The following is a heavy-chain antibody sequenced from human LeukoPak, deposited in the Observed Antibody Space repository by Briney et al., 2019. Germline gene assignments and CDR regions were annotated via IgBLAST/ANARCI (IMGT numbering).Heavy chain of an antibody. Sequence: SVKVSCKASGGTFSSYAISWVRQAPGQGLEWMGGIIPIFGTANYAQKFQGRVTITADESTSTAYMELSSLRSEDTAVYYCARVEGDVAVAGTSSWFDPWGQGTLVIVSS. CDR3: ARVEGDVAVAGTSSWFDP. V-gene: IGHV1-69*13. J-gene: IGHJ5*02. CDR1: GGTFSSYA. CDR2: IIPIFGTA. D-gene: IGHD6-19*01.